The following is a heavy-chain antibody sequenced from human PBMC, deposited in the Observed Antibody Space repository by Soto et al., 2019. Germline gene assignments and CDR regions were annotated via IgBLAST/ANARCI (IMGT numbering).Heavy chain of an antibody. Sequence: CKASGXXFTGXXXXWVRQAPXXXXXWMGWINPNSGGTNYAQKFQGRVTMTRXTSLSXAYMELSRLRSDDTAVYYCARMVGRXRYGMDVWGQGTTVTVSS. D-gene: IGHD2-8*01. V-gene: IGHV1-2*02. J-gene: IGHJ6*02. CDR1: GXXFTGXX. CDR2: INPNSGGT. CDR3: ARMVGRXRYGMDV.